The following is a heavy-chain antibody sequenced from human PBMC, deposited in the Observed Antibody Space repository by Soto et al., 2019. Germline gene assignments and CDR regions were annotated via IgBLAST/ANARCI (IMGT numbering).Heavy chain of an antibody. CDR1: GYTFTNYW. V-gene: IGHV5-51*01. J-gene: IGHJ6*02. CDR2: IYPGDSDT. Sequence: GESLQISCKGSGYTFTNYWIGCVRQMPGKGLEWMGIIYPGDSDTKYNPSLQGQVTISADKSITTTYLRWTSLKASDTAIYYCAASIFYYGMDVWGEGTTVTVSS. CDR3: AASIFYYGMDV.